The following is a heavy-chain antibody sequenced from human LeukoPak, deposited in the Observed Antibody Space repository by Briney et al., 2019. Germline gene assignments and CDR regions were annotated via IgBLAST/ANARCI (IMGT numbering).Heavy chain of an antibody. Sequence: GGSLRLSCAASGFTFSSYAMHWVRQAPGTGLEWVAVISYDGSNKYYADAMKGRFTISRDNSKNTLYLQMNSLRAEDTAVYYCAREPSGWRSRPGDYWGQGTLVTVSS. V-gene: IGHV3-30-3*01. J-gene: IGHJ4*02. D-gene: IGHD6-19*01. CDR3: AREPSGWRSRPGDY. CDR2: ISYDGSNK. CDR1: GFTFSSYA.